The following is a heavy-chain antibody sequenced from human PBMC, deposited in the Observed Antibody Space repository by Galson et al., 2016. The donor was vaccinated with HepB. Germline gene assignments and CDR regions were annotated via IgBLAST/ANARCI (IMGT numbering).Heavy chain of an antibody. Sequence: SLRLSCAASGFTFSNYGMTWVRQAPGKGLEVVSSISRSGDSTDYADSGKGRFTISRDISQKTLSLQMNSLTADDTAIYYCVQGRTAPAVWGKGTTVTVSS. V-gene: IGHV3-23*01. D-gene: IGHD1-14*01. J-gene: IGHJ6*04. CDR1: GFTFSNYG. CDR2: ISRSGDST. CDR3: VQGRTAPAV.